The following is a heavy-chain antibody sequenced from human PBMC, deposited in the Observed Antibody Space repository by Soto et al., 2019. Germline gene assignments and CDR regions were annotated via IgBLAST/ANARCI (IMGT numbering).Heavy chain of an antibody. J-gene: IGHJ4*02. CDR3: ARSSGWYYFDY. CDR2: IYYSGST. CDR1: GGSISGYY. Sequence: SETLSLTSTVSGGSISGYYWSWIRQPPGKGLEWIGYIYYSGSTNYNPSLKSRVTISVDTSKNQFSLKLSSVTAADTAVYYCARSSGWYYFDYWGQGTLVTVSS. D-gene: IGHD6-19*01. V-gene: IGHV4-59*01.